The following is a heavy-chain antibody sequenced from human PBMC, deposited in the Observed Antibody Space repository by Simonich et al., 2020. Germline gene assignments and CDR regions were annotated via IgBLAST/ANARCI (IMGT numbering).Heavy chain of an antibody. J-gene: IGHJ4*02. CDR2: INPNRGGK. CDR1: GYTFTGYY. V-gene: IGHV1-2*06. D-gene: IGHD7-27*01. CDR3: ASGWDWGFSHMSDY. Sequence: QVQLVQSGAEVKKPGASVKVSCKASGYTFTGYYMHWVRQAPGQGLEWMGRINPNRGGKNYAQKFQGRVTMTRDTSISTAYMELSRLRSDDTAVYYCASGWDWGFSHMSDYWGQGTLVTVSS.